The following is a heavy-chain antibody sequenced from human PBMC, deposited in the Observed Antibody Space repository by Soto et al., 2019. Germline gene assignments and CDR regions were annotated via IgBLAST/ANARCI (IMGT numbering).Heavy chain of an antibody. D-gene: IGHD5-12*01. CDR1: GYTFTGHY. CDR3: GRGRSGQIVVFY. V-gene: IGHV1-2*02. CDR2: IGPESGAT. Sequence: VKVSCKASGYTFTGHYIHWVRQAPEQGPEWMGEIGPESGATRYAQKFQGRVTMTRDMSITTVYMELNNLSPDDTAVYYCGRGRSGQIVVFYWGQGTPVTVSS. J-gene: IGHJ4*02.